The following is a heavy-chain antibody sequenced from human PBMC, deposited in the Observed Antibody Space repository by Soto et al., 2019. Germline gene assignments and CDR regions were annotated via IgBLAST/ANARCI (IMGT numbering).Heavy chain of an antibody. Sequence: SETLSLTCTVSGGSISSSTYYWGWIRQPPGKGLEWIGTIYYTGNTYYNPSLGSRFTISVDTSKNQFSLKLKSVTAADTAVYYCARHVFCSSGASYGWYGPWAQGTLVTVSS. CDR2: IYYTGNT. J-gene: IGHJ5*01. V-gene: IGHV4-39*01. CDR1: GGSISSSTYY. D-gene: IGHD2-2*01. CDR3: ARHVFCSSGASYGWYGP.